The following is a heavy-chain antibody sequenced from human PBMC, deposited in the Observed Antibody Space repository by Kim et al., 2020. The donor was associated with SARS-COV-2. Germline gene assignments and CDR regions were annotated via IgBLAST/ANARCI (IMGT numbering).Heavy chain of an antibody. CDR1: GGSISSYY. J-gene: IGHJ5*02. D-gene: IGHD3-22*01. CDR3: ARDTYYYDSSGRTGNWFDP. V-gene: IGHV4-59*01. CDR2: IYYSGST. Sequence: SETLSLTCTVSGGSISSYYWSWIRQPPGKGLEWIGYIYYSGSTNYNPSLKSRVTISVDTSKNRFSLKLSSVTAADTAVYYCARDTYYYDSSGRTGNWFDPWSQGTLVTVSS.